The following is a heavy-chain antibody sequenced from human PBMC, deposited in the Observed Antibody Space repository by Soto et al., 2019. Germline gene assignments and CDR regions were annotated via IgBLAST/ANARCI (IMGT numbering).Heavy chain of an antibody. CDR1: GGTFSSDS. V-gene: IGHV1-69*13. CDR2: IIPMFDTP. J-gene: IGHJ6*02. D-gene: IGHD3-22*01. Sequence: GASVKVSCKASGGTFSSDSFSWVRQAPGQGLEWMGGIIPMFDTPIHAQKFQDRVTITADESTSTAYMQLSSLRSGDTAVYYCARFGGITYYYDSSGYSPDYYYGMDVWGQGTTVTVSS. CDR3: ARFGGITYYYDSSGYSPDYYYGMDV.